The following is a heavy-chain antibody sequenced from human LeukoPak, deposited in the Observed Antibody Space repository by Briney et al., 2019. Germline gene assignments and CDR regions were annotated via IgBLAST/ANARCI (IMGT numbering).Heavy chain of an antibody. J-gene: IGHJ6*03. D-gene: IGHD3-9*01. V-gene: IGHV4-39*07. CDR1: GGSISSSSYY. Sequence: SGTLSLTCTVSGGSISSSSYYWGWIRQPPGKGLEWIVSIYYSGSTYYNPSLKNRVTISVDTSKNQFSLKLSSVTAADTAVYYCARSDYDILTGYSYYYYYYYMDVWGKGTTVTISS. CDR2: IYYSGST. CDR3: ARSDYDILTGYSYYYYYYYMDV.